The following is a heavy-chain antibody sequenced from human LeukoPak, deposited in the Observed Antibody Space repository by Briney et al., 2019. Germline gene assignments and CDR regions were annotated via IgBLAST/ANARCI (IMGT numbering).Heavy chain of an antibody. CDR2: ISVYNGNT. CDR1: GYTFANYG. Sequence: ASVKVSCKASGYTFANYGISWVRQAPGQGLEWMGWISVYNGNTNYAENLQGRVTVTTDTSTNTAYMELRSLRSDDTAVYYCARDLRSGSFPPPFDYWGQGTLVTVSS. CDR3: ARDLRSGSFPPPFDY. V-gene: IGHV1-18*04. D-gene: IGHD5-12*01. J-gene: IGHJ4*02.